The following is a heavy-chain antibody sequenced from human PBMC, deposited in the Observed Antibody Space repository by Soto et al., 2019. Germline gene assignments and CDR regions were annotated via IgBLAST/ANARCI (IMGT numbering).Heavy chain of an antibody. J-gene: IGHJ6*02. V-gene: IGHV4-30-4*01. CDR1: GGSISSGDYY. CDR2: IYYSGST. CDR3: AREGIAARPLYYYGMDV. Sequence: SETLSLTCTVSGGSISSGDYYWSWIRQPPGKGLEWIGYIYYSGSTYYNPSLKSRVTISVDTSKNQFSLKLSSVTAADTAVYYCAREGIAARPLYYYGMDVWGQGTTVTVSS. D-gene: IGHD6-6*01.